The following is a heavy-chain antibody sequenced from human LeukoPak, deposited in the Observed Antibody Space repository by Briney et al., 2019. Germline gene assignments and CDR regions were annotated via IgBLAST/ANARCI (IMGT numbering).Heavy chain of an antibody. CDR1: GYTFTGYY. V-gene: IGHV1-69*04. D-gene: IGHD2-15*01. J-gene: IGHJ5*02. CDR2: IIPILGIA. Sequence: SVKVSCKASGYTFTGYYMHWVRQAPGQGLEWMGRIIPILGIANYAQKFQGRVTITADKSTSTAYMELSSLRSEDTAVYYCARGGYSSGGSCYSEWFDPWGQGTLVTVSS. CDR3: ARGGYSSGGSCYSEWFDP.